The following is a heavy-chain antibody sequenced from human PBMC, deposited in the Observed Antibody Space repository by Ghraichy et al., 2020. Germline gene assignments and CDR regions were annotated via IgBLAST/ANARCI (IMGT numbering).Heavy chain of an antibody. CDR1: GGSFSGYY. D-gene: IGHD1-26*01. Sequence: SETLSLTCAVYGGSFSGYYWSWIRQPPGKGLEWIGEINHSGSTNYNPSLKSRVTISVDTSKNQFSLKLSSVTAADTAVYYCARWETCYFDYWGQGTLVTVSS. CDR3: ARWETCYFDY. CDR2: INHSGST. J-gene: IGHJ4*02. V-gene: IGHV4-34*01.